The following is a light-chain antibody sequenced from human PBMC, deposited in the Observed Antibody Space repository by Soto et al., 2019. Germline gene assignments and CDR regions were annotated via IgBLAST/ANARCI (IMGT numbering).Light chain of an antibody. J-gene: IGLJ2*01. CDR2: EVT. CDR3: SSYSSANSLLV. V-gene: IGLV2-14*01. Sequence: QSVLTQPASVSGSPGQSVTISCAGTFSDIGGYNFVSWYQQHPDGAPKLLIYEVTLRPSGVSDRFSGSKSANTASLTISELQPEDEADYYCSSYSSANSLLVFGGGTKVTVL. CDR1: FSDIGGYNF.